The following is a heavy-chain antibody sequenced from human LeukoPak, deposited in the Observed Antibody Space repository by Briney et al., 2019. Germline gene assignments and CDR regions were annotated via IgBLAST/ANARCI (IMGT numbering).Heavy chain of an antibody. Sequence: PGGSLRLSCAASGFTFSSHWMHWVRQVPGKGLVWVSRISTDGSATTYADSVKGRFTISRDNAKNTLYLQMNSLRAEDTAVYYCARSYSSSFDYWGQGTLVTVSS. J-gene: IGHJ4*02. CDR1: GFTFSSHW. D-gene: IGHD6-6*01. V-gene: IGHV3-74*01. CDR2: ISTDGSAT. CDR3: ARSYSSSFDY.